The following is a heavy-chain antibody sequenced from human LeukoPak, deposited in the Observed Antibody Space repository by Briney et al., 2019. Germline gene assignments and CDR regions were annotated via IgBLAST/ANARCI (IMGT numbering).Heavy chain of an antibody. Sequence: SQTLSLTCTVSGGSISSGGYYWTWIRQHPGKGLEWIGYIYYSGSTNYNPSLKSRVTISVDTSKNQFSLKLSSVTAADTAVYYCARGGSSWYYPEGYWGQGTLVTVSS. CDR3: ARGGSSWYYPEGY. CDR1: GGSISSGGYY. J-gene: IGHJ4*02. D-gene: IGHD6-13*01. V-gene: IGHV4-61*08. CDR2: IYYSGST.